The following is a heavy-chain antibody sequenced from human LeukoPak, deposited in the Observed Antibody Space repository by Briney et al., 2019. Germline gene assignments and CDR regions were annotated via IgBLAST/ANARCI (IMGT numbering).Heavy chain of an antibody. D-gene: IGHD2-2*01. CDR2: INAGNGNT. J-gene: IGHJ6*02. Sequence: ASVKVSCKASGYTFTSYAMHWVRQAPGQRLEWMGWINAGNGNTKYSQKFQGRVTITRDTSASTAYMELSSLRSEDTAVYYCARGYCSSTSCSSYCYYGMDVWGQGTTVTVSS. CDR3: ARGYCSSTSCSSYCYYGMDV. CDR1: GYTFTSYA. V-gene: IGHV1-3*01.